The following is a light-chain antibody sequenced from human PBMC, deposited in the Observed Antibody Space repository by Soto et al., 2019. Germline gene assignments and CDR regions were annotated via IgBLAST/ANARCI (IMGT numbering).Light chain of an antibody. CDR3: ATLDNSLNGYV. CDR1: NSNIGINK. Sequence: QTLLTRPPSATGTPGQRGTISCSGSNSNIGINKVNWYQQLPGTAPKLLIYTSNQRPTGVPDRFSHSKSGTSASLAISGLQSEGKTDYYCATLDNSLNGYVFGTGTKVTV. V-gene: IGLV1-44*01. CDR2: TSN. J-gene: IGLJ1*01.